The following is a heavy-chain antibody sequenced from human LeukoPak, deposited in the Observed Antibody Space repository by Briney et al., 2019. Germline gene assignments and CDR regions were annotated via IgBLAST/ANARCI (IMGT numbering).Heavy chain of an antibody. CDR3: ARAPPYCSSTSCYRYYYGMDV. V-gene: IGHV4-4*02. CDR2: IYHSGST. Sequence: PSETLSLTCAVSGGSISSSNWWSWVRQPPGKGLEWIGEIYHSGSTNYNPSLKSRVTISVDKSKNQFSLKLSSVTAADTAVYYCARAPPYCSSTSCYRYYYGMDVWGQGTTVTVSS. D-gene: IGHD2-2*01. CDR1: GGSISSSNW. J-gene: IGHJ6*02.